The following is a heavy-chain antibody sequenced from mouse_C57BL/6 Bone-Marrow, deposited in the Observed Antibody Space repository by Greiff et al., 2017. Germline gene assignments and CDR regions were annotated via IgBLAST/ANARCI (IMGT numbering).Heavy chain of an antibody. V-gene: IGHV10-3*01. Sequence: EVQGVESGGGLVQPKGSLKLSCAASGFTFNTYAMHWVRQAPGKGLEWVARIRSKSSNYATYYADSVKDRFTISRDDSQSMLYLQMNNLKTEDTAMYYCVREIPLLLYFDVWGTGTTVTVSS. CDR2: IRSKSSNYAT. J-gene: IGHJ1*03. CDR1: GFTFNTYA. D-gene: IGHD2-1*01. CDR3: VREIPLLLYFDV.